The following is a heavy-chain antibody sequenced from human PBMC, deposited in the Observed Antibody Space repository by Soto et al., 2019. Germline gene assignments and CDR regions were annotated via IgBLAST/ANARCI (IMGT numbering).Heavy chain of an antibody. V-gene: IGHV3-33*01. CDR3: ARDRSTHVSGIAAAGTCDY. J-gene: IGHJ4*02. Sequence: PGGSLRLSCAASGFTFSSYGMHWVRQAPGKGLEWVAVIWYDGSNKYYADSVKGRFTISRDNSKNTLYLQMNSLRAEDTAVYYCARDRSTHVSGIAAAGTCDYWGQGTLVTVSS. D-gene: IGHD6-13*01. CDR1: GFTFSSYG. CDR2: IWYDGSNK.